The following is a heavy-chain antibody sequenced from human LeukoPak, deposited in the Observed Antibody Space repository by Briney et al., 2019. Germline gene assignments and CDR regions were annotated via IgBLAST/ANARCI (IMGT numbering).Heavy chain of an antibody. CDR2: IRSTGGTT. CDR3: ARGGVVYPDSFDI. CDR1: GFTFSNYA. D-gene: IGHD2-15*01. Sequence: GGSLRLSCGASGFTFSNYAMSWVRQAPGKGLESVSDIRSTGGTTAYADSVKGRFTISRDNSRNTLYLQMNSLRAEDTAVYYCARGGVVYPDSFDIWGRGTMVTVSS. V-gene: IGHV3-23*01. J-gene: IGHJ3*02.